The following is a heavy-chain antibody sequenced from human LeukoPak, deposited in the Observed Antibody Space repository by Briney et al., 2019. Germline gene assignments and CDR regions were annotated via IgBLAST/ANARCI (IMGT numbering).Heavy chain of an antibody. J-gene: IGHJ4*02. CDR1: GGSFSGYY. V-gene: IGHV4-34*01. D-gene: IGHD3-10*01. Sequence: SETLSLTCAVYGGSFSGYYWSWIRQPPGKGLEWIGEINHSGSTNYNPSLKSRVTISVDTSKNQFSLKLSSVTAADTAVYYCARARGGSGSYFLDYWGQGTLVTVSS. CDR2: INHSGST. CDR3: ARARGGSGSYFLDY.